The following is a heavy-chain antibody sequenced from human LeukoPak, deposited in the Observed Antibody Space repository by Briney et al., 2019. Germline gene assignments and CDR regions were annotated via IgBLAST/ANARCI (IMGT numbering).Heavy chain of an antibody. D-gene: IGHD5-24*01. Sequence: SETLSLTCDVSGGSCDDYYCSWIRQPPGKGLEWIGEIHPHGIFYYNSSLMSRVTISIDAPKTQFSLRLTSVTAADTAFYYCAGGRDRSKAGDLWGQGSLVTVSS. J-gene: IGHJ5*02. CDR1: GGSCDDYY. CDR3: AGGRDRSKAGDL. V-gene: IGHV4-34*01. CDR2: IHPHGIF.